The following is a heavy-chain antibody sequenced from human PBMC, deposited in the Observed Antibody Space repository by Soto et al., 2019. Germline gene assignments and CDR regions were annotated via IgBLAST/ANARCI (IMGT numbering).Heavy chain of an antibody. CDR3: ATPKGLHFDGSGLQPHWYFDL. D-gene: IGHD3-22*01. Sequence: QVQLVQSGAEVKKPGASVKVSCKVSGYTLTELAMHWVRQAPGKGLEWMGGFDPEDGETIYAQKFQGRVTMIEDTSTDTAYMELSSLRSEDTAVYYCATPKGLHFDGSGLQPHWYFDLWGRGTLVTVSS. CDR1: GYTLTELA. CDR2: FDPEDGET. V-gene: IGHV1-24*01. J-gene: IGHJ2*01.